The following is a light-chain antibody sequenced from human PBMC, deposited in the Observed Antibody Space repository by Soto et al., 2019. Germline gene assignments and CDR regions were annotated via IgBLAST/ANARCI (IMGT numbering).Light chain of an antibody. CDR2: GAS. CDR3: QQYGSSGT. CDR1: QSVTTY. Sequence: EIVMTQSPATLSVSPGERATLSCRASQSVTTYLAWYQQKPGQAPRLLIYGASSTATGTPDRFSGSGSGTDFTLTISRLEPEDFAVYYCQQYGSSGTFGQGTKVDIK. V-gene: IGKV3-20*01. J-gene: IGKJ1*01.